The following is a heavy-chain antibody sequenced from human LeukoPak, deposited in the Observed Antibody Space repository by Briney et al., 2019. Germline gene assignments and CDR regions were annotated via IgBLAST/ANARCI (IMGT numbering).Heavy chain of an antibody. J-gene: IGHJ4*02. CDR1: GYTFTGYY. D-gene: IGHD4-17*01. V-gene: IGHV1-2*02. CDR3: ARLDRSYGDYIFDY. Sequence: GASVKVSCKASGYTFTGYYMHWVRQAPGQGLEWMGWINPNSGGTNYAQEFQGRVTMTRDTSISTAYMELSRLRSDDTAVYYCARLDRSYGDYIFDYWGQGTLVTVSS. CDR2: INPNSGGT.